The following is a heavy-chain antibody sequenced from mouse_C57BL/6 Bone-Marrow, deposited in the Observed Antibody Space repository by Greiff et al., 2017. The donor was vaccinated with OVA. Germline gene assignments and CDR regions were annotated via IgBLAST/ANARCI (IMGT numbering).Heavy chain of an antibody. CDR3: APDYGSSWAWFAY. CDR2: IHPSDSDT. J-gene: IGHJ3*01. CDR1: GYTFTSYW. V-gene: IGHV1-74*01. Sequence: VQLQQPGAELVKPGASVKVSCTASGYTFTSYWMHWVKQRPGQGLEWIGRIHPSDSDTNYNQKFKGKATLTVDKSSSTAYMQLSSLTSEDSAVYYCAPDYGSSWAWFAYWGKGTLVTVSA. D-gene: IGHD1-1*01.